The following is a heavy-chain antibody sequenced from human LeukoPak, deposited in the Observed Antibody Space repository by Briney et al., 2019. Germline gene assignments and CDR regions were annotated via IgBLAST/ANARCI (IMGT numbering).Heavy chain of an antibody. CDR2: IGGSGGST. Sequence: GGSLRLSCAASGFTFSSYAMSWVRQAPGKGLEWVSAIGGSGGSTYYADSVKGRFTISRDNSKNTLYLQMNSLRAEDTAVYYCAKDSGPGISYYYYMDVWGKGTTVTVSS. CDR3: AKDSGPGISYYYYMDV. D-gene: IGHD1-1*01. V-gene: IGHV3-23*01. J-gene: IGHJ6*03. CDR1: GFTFSSYA.